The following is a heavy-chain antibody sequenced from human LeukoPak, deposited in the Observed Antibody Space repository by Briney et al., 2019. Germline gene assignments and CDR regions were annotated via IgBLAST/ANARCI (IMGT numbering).Heavy chain of an antibody. V-gene: IGHV3-23*01. CDR1: GFTFSSYA. CDR2: IGGSGSNT. J-gene: IGHJ5*02. CDR3: ARHVSPARGWFDP. D-gene: IGHD5/OR15-5a*01. Sequence: GGSLRLSCAASGFTFSSYAMGWVRQAPGKGLEWVSAIGGSGSNTYYADSVQGRFTISRDNSKNTLYLQMNSLRAEDTAVYYCARHVSPARGWFDPWGQGTLVTVAS.